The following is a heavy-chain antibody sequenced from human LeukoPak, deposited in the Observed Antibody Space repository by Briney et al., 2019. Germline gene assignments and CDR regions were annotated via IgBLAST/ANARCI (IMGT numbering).Heavy chain of an antibody. CDR1: GFMFNIYT. CDR2: ISSSSSNK. D-gene: IGHD2-2*01. CDR3: ARVAGYCDSTSNCYSDF. J-gene: IGHJ4*02. Sequence: GGSLRLSRAASGFMFNIYTMNWVRQSPGKGLEWVSSISSSSSNKYYADSVKGRFTISRDNARNSLYLQMNSLRVEDTAVYYCARVAGYCDSTSNCYSDFWGQGTPVTVSS. V-gene: IGHV3-21*01.